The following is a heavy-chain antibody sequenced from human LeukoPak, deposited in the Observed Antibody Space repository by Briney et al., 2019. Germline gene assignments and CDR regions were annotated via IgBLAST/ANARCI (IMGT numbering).Heavy chain of an antibody. J-gene: IGHJ4*02. CDR1: GFTFSSYV. Sequence: GGSLRLSCAVSGFTFSSYVMSCLRQAPGKGLEWVSAISGSGGSTYYADSVKGRFTISRDNSKNTLYLQMNSLRAEDTAVYYCEKVDIRYSSSGDDYWGQGTLVTVSS. D-gene: IGHD6-13*01. CDR2: ISGSGGST. CDR3: EKVDIRYSSSGDDY. V-gene: IGHV3-23*01.